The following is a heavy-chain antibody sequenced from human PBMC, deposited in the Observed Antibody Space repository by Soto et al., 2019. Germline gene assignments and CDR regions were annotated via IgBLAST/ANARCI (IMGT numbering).Heavy chain of an antibody. V-gene: IGHV1-69*13. Sequence: SVKVSCKASGSTFNTDAIGWVRQAPGQGLEWMGALIPIFGAPTYAQRFQGRLTITADESTRKTYMDLSSLGSEDTAVYYCARVVGDSTPHYFYGMDVWGQGTMVTVSS. D-gene: IGHD1-26*01. J-gene: IGHJ6*02. CDR3: ARVVGDSTPHYFYGMDV. CDR2: LIPIFGAP. CDR1: GSTFNTDA.